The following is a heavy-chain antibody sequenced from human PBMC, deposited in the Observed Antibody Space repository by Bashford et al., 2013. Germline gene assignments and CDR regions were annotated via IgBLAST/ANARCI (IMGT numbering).Heavy chain of an antibody. CDR1: GYTLTELS. J-gene: IGHJ4*02. Sequence: ASVKVSCKVSGYTLTELSMHWVRQAPGKGLEWMGGIIPIFGTANYAQKLQGRVTMTTDTSTSTAYMELRSLRSEDTAVYYCARGGNLKGQLARYYFDYWGQGTLVTVSS. CDR3: ARGGNLKGQLARYYFDY. D-gene: IGHD6-6*01. V-gene: IGHV1-24*01. CDR2: IIPIFGTA.